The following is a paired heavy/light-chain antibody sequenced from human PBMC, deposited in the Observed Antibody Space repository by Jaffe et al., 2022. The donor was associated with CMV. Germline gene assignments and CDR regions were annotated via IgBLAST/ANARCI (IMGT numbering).Light chain of an antibody. V-gene: IGLV2-23*02. CDR1: SSDLGSYNL. J-gene: IGLJ2*01. CDR2: EVN. Sequence: QSALTQPASVSGSPGQSITISCTGTSSDLGSYNLVSWYQHHPDKAPKLMIYEVNKRPSGISDRFSGSKSGNTASLTISGLQAADEADYYCCSKAGGPKMLFGGGTKLTVL. CDR3: CSKAGGPKML.
Heavy chain of an antibody. CDR2: INPDTDDT. J-gene: IGHJ6*02. D-gene: IGHD2-2*02. CDR3: ARDGEFCDSTTCYNSYYYGMDV. Sequence: QAQLVQSGAEVKKPGASVKVSCKASAYTFIDYYIHWVRQAPGQGLEWMGWINPDTDDTNYAQKFQGRVTMTRDTSISTAYMELSRLDSDDTAVYYCARDGEFCDSTTCYNSYYYGMDVWGQGTTVTVSS. CDR1: AYTFIDYY. V-gene: IGHV1-2*02.